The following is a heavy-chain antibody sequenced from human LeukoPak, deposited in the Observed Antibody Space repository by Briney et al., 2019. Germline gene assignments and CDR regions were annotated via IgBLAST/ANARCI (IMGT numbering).Heavy chain of an antibody. J-gene: IGHJ4*02. CDR1: GYTFTSYD. Sequence: ASVTVSCKASGYTFTSYDINWVRQATGQGLEWLGYMNPNSGNTGYAQKFQGRVTMTSDTSINTAYMELSSLRSDDTAVYYCAREPRRFGDWGQGTLVTVSS. CDR2: MNPNSGNT. V-gene: IGHV1-8*01. CDR3: AREPRRFGD. D-gene: IGHD3-10*01.